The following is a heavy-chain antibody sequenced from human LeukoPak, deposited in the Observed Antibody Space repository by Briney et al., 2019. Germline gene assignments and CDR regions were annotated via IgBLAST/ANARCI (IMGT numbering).Heavy chain of an antibody. J-gene: IGHJ3*02. CDR2: IYYSGST. CDR1: GGSISSYY. D-gene: IGHD2-2*01. V-gene: IGHV4-59*01. Sequence: SETLSLTCTVSGGSISSYYWSWIRQPPGKGLEWIGYIYYSGSTNYNPSLKSRVTISVDTSKNQFSLKLSSVTAADTAVYYCARVVVVPAAMVAFGIWGQGTMVTVSS. CDR3: ARVVVVPAAMVAFGI.